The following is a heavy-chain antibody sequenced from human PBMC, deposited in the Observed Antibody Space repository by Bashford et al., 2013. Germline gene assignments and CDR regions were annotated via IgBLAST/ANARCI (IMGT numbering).Heavy chain of an antibody. D-gene: IGHD1-20*01. V-gene: IGHV3-48*03. CDR3: ARNNWKREFDY. CDR2: ISSSGSTI. J-gene: IGHJ4*02. Sequence: VRQAPGKGLEWVSYISSSGSTIYYADSVKGRFTISRDNAKNSLYLQMNSLRAEDTAVYYCARNNWKREFDYWGQGTLVTVSS.